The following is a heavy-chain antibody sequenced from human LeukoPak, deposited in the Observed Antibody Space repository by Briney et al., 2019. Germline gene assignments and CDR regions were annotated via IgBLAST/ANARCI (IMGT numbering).Heavy chain of an antibody. D-gene: IGHD3-9*01. J-gene: IGHJ4*02. V-gene: IGHV4-59*08. CDR1: GGSINNYY. CDR3: ARFSQYFDTSSHYLDY. CDR2: IFYNGGT. Sequence: SETLSLTCAVSGGSINNYYWSWVRQPPGEGLEWIAYIFYNGGTNYNPSLKTRVTISVDTSKNQFSLRLNSVSAADTAVYYCARFSQYFDTSSHYLDYWGQGILVTVSS.